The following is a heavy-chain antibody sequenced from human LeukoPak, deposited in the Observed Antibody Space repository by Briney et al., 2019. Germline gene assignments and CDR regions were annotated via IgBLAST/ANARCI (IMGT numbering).Heavy chain of an antibody. Sequence: LQTLSLTCAISGDSVSSNSSWNWIRQSPSRGLEWLGRTYYRSKWYNDYAVSVKSRITINPDTSKNQFSLHLNSVTPEDTAVYYCAREFTGWLRPWYFDLWGRGTLVTVSS. V-gene: IGHV6-1*01. CDR1: GDSVSSNSS. CDR2: TYYRSKWYN. D-gene: IGHD5-12*01. J-gene: IGHJ2*01. CDR3: AREFTGWLRPWYFDL.